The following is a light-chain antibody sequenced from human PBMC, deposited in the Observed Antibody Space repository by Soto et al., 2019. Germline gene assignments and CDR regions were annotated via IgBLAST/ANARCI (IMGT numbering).Light chain of an antibody. CDR3: QQANSFPLT. Sequence: DIQMTQSPSSVSASVGDRVTITCRASQGISSRLAWYQLKPGKAPNLLIYAASNLQSGVPSRFSGSGSETDFTLTIGSLQPEDFATYYCQQANSFPLTFGGGTKVEIK. V-gene: IGKV1-12*01. J-gene: IGKJ4*01. CDR2: AAS. CDR1: QGISSR.